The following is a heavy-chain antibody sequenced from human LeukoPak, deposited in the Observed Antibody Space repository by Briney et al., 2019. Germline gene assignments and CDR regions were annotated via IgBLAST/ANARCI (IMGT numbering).Heavy chain of an antibody. CDR3: AGSIAARGVVDY. CDR2: IYYSGST. V-gene: IGHV4-59*13. Sequence: SETLSLTCTVSGGSISSYYWSWIRPPPGKGLGWIGYIYYSGSTNYNPSLKSRVTISVDTSKNQFSLKLSSVTAADTAVYYCAGSIAARGVVDYWGQGTLVTVSS. D-gene: IGHD6-6*01. J-gene: IGHJ4*02. CDR1: GGSISSYY.